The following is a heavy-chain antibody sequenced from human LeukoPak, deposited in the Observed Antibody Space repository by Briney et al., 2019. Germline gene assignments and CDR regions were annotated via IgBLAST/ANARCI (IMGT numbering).Heavy chain of an antibody. J-gene: IGHJ4*02. V-gene: IGHV3-30*04. D-gene: IGHD2-15*01. CDR3: ARDQLQHCSDGSCYVIDN. CDR2: VSYDGTNK. Sequence: GGSLRLSCAASGFTFDIYAMHWVREAPGKGLEWVAVVSYDGTNKYYADSVKGRFTISRDNSQNTLHLQMSSLRVADTAVYYCARDQLQHCSDGSCYVIDNWGPGTLVAVSS. CDR1: GFTFDIYA.